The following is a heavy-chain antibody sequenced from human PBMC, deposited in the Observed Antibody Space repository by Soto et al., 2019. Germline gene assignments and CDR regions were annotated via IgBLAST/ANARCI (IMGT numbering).Heavy chain of an antibody. J-gene: IGHJ4*02. CDR2: IGPESGAT. CDR3: GRGRSGQIVVFY. V-gene: IGHV1-2*02. D-gene: IGHD5-12*01. Sequence: ASVKVSCKASGYTFTGHYIHWVRQAPEQGPEWMGEIGPESGATRYAQKFQGRVTMTMDISITTVYMELSNLSPDDTAVYYCGRGRSGQIVVFYWGQGTPVTSPQ. CDR1: GYTFTGHY.